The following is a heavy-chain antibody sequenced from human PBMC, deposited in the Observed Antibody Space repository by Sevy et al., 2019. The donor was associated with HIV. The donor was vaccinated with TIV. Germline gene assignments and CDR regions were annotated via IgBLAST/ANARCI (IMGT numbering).Heavy chain of an antibody. CDR2: ITPTSGTT. CDR3: ATHPSFGWGTFSFLQD. D-gene: IGHD3-10*01. CDR1: GHTSTEYF. Sequence: ASVKVSCKASGHTSTEYFVHWVRQAPGQRPQWMGVITPTSGTTSYSQTFQGRLIMTSYTSTTTVHMELTSLRSEDTAIYYCATHPSFGWGTFSFLQDWGQGTLVTVSS. J-gene: IGHJ1*01. V-gene: IGHV1-46*01.